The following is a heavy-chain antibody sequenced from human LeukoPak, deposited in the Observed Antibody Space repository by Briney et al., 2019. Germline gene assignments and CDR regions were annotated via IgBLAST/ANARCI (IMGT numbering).Heavy chain of an antibody. J-gene: IGHJ4*02. CDR3: ARDDSRSDLNSFDY. V-gene: IGHV1-2*02. CDR2: INSNTGGT. CDR1: GYTFTGYH. Sequence: ASVKVSCKASGYTFTGYHMHWVRQAPGQGLEWMGCINSNTGGTQYAQNFQGRVTMSRDTSVSTVYMELSRLRSDDTAVYYCARDDSRSDLNSFDYWGQATLVTVSA. D-gene: IGHD1-26*01.